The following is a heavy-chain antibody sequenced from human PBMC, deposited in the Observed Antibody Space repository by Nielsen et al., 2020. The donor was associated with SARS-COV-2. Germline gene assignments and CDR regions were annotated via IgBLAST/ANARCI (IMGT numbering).Heavy chain of an antibody. CDR3: ARVIAMVRGGWFDP. CDR2: INHSGST. V-gene: IGHV4-34*01. CDR1: GGSISSYY. D-gene: IGHD3-10*01. Sequence: GSLRLSCTVSGGSISSYYWSWIRQPPGKGLEWIGEINHSGSTNYNPSLKSRVTISVDTSKNQFSLKLSSVTAADTAVYYCARVIAMVRGGWFDPWGQGTLVTVSS. J-gene: IGHJ5*02.